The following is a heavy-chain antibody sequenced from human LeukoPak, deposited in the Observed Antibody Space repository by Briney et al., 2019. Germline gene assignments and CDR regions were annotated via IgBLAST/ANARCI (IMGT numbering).Heavy chain of an antibody. CDR2: IYYSGTT. D-gene: IGHD6-13*01. J-gene: IGHJ2*01. CDR1: RGSISSSTYY. V-gene: IGHV4-39*07. CDR3: ARDSGFYISSRDWYFDL. Sequence: SETLSLTCTVSRGSISSSTYYWGWTRQPPGKGLEWIGSIYYSGTTYYNPSLKSRVTISVDTSKNQFSLKLSSVTAADTAVYYCARDSGFYISSRDWYFDLWGRGTLVTVSS.